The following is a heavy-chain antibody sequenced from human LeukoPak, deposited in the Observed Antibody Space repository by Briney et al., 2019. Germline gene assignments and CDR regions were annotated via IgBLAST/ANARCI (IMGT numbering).Heavy chain of an antibody. D-gene: IGHD6-19*01. Sequence: SVKVSCKASGGTFSSYAISWVRQAPGQGLEWMGRIIPILGIANYAQKFQGKVTITADKSTSTAYMELSSLRSEDTAVYYCARAAAVAGLDYWGQGTLVTVSS. V-gene: IGHV1-69*04. CDR2: IIPILGIA. CDR3: ARAAAVAGLDY. CDR1: GGTFSSYA. J-gene: IGHJ4*02.